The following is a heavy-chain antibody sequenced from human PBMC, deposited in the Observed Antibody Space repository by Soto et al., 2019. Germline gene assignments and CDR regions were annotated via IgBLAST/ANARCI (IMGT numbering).Heavy chain of an antibody. J-gene: IGHJ6*02. V-gene: IGHV4-34*01. CDR2: INHSGST. CDR3: ARYMVRGVKAWPRYYGMDV. D-gene: IGHD3-10*01. CDR1: GGSFSGYY. Sequence: SETLSLTCAVYGGSFSGYYWSWIRQPPGKGLEWIGEINHSGSTNYNPSLKSRVTISVDTSKNQFSLKLSSVTAADTAVYYCARYMVRGVKAWPRYYGMDVWGQGTTVT.